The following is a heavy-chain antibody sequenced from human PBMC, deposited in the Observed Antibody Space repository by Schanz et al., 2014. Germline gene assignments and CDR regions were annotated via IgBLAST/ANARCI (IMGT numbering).Heavy chain of an antibody. Sequence: QVQLVQSGAEVKKPGSSVKVSCKASGGSFARYTLNWMRQARGQGPELVGRIVPLINVTLYAHNFQGRVAITADTSTGTTYMELKNLRSEDTAVYYCGEYGSDSYTDPWGQGTLVTVSS. CDR3: GEYGSDSYTDP. CDR2: IVPLINVT. J-gene: IGHJ5*02. CDR1: GGSFARYT. V-gene: IGHV1-69*02. D-gene: IGHD3-10*01.